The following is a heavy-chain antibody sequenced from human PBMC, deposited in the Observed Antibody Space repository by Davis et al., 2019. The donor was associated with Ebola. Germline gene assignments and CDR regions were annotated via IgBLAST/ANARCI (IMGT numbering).Heavy chain of an antibody. CDR3: ARQSRYSSPVYRY. D-gene: IGHD6-13*01. CDR2: IYYSGST. Sequence: PSETLSLTCTVSGGSISSSSYYWGWIRQPPGKGLEWIGSIYYSGSTYYNPSLKSRVTISVDTSKNQFSLKLSSVTAADTAVYYCARQSRYSSPVYRYWGQGTLVTVSS. V-gene: IGHV4-39*01. J-gene: IGHJ4*02. CDR1: GGSISSSSYY.